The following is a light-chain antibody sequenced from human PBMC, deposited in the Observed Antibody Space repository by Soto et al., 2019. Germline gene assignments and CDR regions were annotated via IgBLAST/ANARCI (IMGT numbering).Light chain of an antibody. V-gene: IGLV1-44*01. CDR2: GNN. CDR1: SSNIGSST. J-gene: IGLJ1*01. Sequence: QSVLTQPPSASGTPGQRVTISCSGSSSNIGSSTVNWYQQLPGTAPKLLMYGNNQRPSGVPDRFSGSKSATSASLAISGLQSEDEADYYCAAWDDSLNLHYVFGTGTKVNVL. CDR3: AAWDDSLNLHYV.